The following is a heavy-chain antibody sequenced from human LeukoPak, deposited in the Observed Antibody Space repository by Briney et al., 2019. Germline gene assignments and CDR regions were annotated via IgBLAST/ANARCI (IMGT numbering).Heavy chain of an antibody. J-gene: IGHJ6*02. CDR3: ARDRSPTTRYSYGYFSGMDV. D-gene: IGHD5-18*01. Sequence: ASVNVSCKASVYTFTSYGISWVRQAPGQGLEWMGWISAYTGNTNYAQKLQGRVTMTTDTSTSTAYMELRSLRSDDTAVYYCARDRSPTTRYSYGYFSGMDVWGQGTTVTVSS. CDR2: ISAYTGNT. CDR1: VYTFTSYG. V-gene: IGHV1-18*01.